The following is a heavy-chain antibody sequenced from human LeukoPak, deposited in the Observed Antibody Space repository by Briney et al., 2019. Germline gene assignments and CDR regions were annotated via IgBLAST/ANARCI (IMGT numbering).Heavy chain of an antibody. CDR3: ARGNMVRGVIFYFDY. D-gene: IGHD3-10*01. J-gene: IGHJ4*02. Sequence: SETLSLTCTVSGGSISSYYWSWIRQPPGKGLEWIGSIYYSGSTYYNPSLKSRVTISVDTSKNQFSLKLSSVTAADTAVYYCARGNMVRGVIFYFDYWGQGTLVTVSS. CDR2: IYYSGST. CDR1: GGSISSYY. V-gene: IGHV4-59*12.